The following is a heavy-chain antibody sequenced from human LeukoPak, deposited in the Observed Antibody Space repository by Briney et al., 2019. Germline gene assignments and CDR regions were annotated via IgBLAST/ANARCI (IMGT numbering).Heavy chain of an antibody. V-gene: IGHV4-30-2*01. CDR3: ARLSCSGGSCYLDY. D-gene: IGHD2-15*01. J-gene: IGHJ4*02. CDR2: IYHSGST. CDR1: GGSISGYY. Sequence: SETLSLTCTVSGGSISGYYWSWIRQPPGKGLEWIGYIYHSGSTYYNPSLKSRVTISVDRFMNQFSLKLSSVTAADTAVYYCARLSCSGGSCYLDYWGQGTLVTVSS.